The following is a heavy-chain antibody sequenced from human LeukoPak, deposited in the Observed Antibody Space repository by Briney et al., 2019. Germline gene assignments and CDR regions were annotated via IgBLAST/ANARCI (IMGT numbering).Heavy chain of an antibody. CDR1: GYTFTGSY. CDR3: ARGGAFCSITTCHEFDH. CDR2: TNPSTGGT. J-gene: IGHJ4*02. V-gene: IGHV1-2*02. D-gene: IGHD2-2*01. Sequence: GASVKVSCKTSGYTFTGSYLHWVRHVPGQGLEWMGCTNPSTGGTKSAQQFEGRVTMTRDTSNTTGYMELRSLRPDDTATYYCARGGAFCSITTCHEFDHWGQGTLVIVSS.